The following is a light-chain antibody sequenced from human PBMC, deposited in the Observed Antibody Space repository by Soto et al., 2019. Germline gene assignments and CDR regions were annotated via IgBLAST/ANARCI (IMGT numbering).Light chain of an antibody. CDR3: SSYAGTSTWV. J-gene: IGLJ2*01. Sequence: QSALAQPASVSGSPGQSITISCTGTISDLGSYDLVSWYQQHPGKAPKLIIYEGNKRPSGVSDRFSGSKSAYTASLTISVLQADDEADYYCSSYAGTSTWVFGGGTKLTVL. V-gene: IGLV2-23*01. CDR2: EGN. CDR1: ISDLGSYDL.